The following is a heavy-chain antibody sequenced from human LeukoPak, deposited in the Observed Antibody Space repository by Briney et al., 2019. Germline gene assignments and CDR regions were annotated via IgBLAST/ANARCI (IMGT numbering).Heavy chain of an antibody. J-gene: IGHJ4*02. D-gene: IGHD6-13*01. V-gene: IGHV4-34*01. CDR3: ARGEVGAAAGFDY. CDR2: INHSGST. Sequence: GSLSLTCAVYGGSFSGYYWSWIRQPPGKGLEWIGEINHSGSTNYNPSLKSRVTISVDTSKNQFSLKLSSVTAADTAVYYCARGEVGAAAGFDYWGQGTLVTVSS. CDR1: GGSFSGYY.